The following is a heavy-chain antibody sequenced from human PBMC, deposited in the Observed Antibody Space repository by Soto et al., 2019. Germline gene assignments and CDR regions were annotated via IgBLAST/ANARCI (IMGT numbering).Heavy chain of an antibody. CDR1: GYTFTSYG. CDR3: ARVEWGSRSPDDY. Sequence: ASVKVSCKASGYTFTSYGISWVRQAPGQGLEWMGWISAYNGNTNYAQKLQGRVTMTTDTSTSTACMELRSLRSDDTAVYYCARVEWGSRSPDDYWGQGTLVPVSS. D-gene: IGHD3-16*01. V-gene: IGHV1-18*01. CDR2: ISAYNGNT. J-gene: IGHJ4*02.